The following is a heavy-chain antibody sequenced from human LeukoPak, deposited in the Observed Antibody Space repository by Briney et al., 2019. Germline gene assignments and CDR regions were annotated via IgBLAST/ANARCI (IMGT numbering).Heavy chain of an antibody. V-gene: IGHV3-74*03. Sequence: GGSLRLSCAASGFTFNIYWMYWARQVPGKGLVWVSRTTSDGSTTAYADSVKGRFTSSRDNAKNTLYLQMNSLRAEDTAVYYCARDRGQPDAFDVWGRGTMVTVAS. J-gene: IGHJ3*01. CDR1: GFTFNIYW. D-gene: IGHD3-10*01. CDR2: TTSDGSTT. CDR3: ARDRGQPDAFDV.